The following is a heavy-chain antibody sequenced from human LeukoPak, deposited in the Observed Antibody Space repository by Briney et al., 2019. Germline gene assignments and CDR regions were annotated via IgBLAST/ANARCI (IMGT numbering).Heavy chain of an antibody. Sequence: ASETLSLTCTVSGGSISSSSYYWGWIRQPPGKGLERIGSIYYSGSTYYNPSLKSRVTISVDTSKNQFSLKLSSVTAADTAVYYCARERPYWWTFDYWGQGTLVTVSS. CDR3: ARERPYWWTFDY. D-gene: IGHD2-8*02. CDR2: IYYSGST. J-gene: IGHJ4*02. CDR1: GGSISSSSYY. V-gene: IGHV4-39*02.